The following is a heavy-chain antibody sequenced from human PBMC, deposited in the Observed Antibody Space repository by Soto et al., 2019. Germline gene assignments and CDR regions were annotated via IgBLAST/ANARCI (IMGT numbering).Heavy chain of an antibody. CDR2: VSASGLNT. D-gene: IGHD1-1*01. CDR1: GFTFSTYA. CDR3: AKDSPRRTSGYFFEY. J-gene: IGHJ4*02. V-gene: IGHV3-23*01. Sequence: EVQLLESGGTLVQPGGSLTLSCAASGFTFSTYAMAWVRQAPGKGLEWVSGVSASGLNTDYADPVKGRFYISRDNSKNTVSLHMTSLRAEDTALYYCAKDSPRRTSGYFFEYWGQGTPVTVSS.